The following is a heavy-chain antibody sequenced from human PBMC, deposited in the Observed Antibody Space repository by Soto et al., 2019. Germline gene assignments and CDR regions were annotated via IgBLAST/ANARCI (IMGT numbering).Heavy chain of an antibody. CDR3: ARSSSSYYYDSSGYYRFDP. V-gene: IGHV1-3*01. CDR1: GYTFTGYA. J-gene: IGHJ5*02. CDR2: INAGNGNT. D-gene: IGHD3-22*01. Sequence: GASVKVSCKASGYTFTGYAMHWVRQAPGQRLEWMGWINAGNGNTKYSQKFQGRVTITRDTSASTAYMELSSLRSEDTAVYYCARSSSSYYYDSSGYYRFDPWGQGTLVTVSS.